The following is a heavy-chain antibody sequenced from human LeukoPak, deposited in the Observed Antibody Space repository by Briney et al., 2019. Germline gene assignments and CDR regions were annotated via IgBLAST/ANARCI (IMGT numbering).Heavy chain of an antibody. V-gene: IGHV1-69*01. D-gene: IGHD4-17*01. CDR1: GGTFSSYA. J-gene: IGHJ4*02. CDR3: ARDHESDYGDVLFDY. Sequence: ASVKVSCKASGGTFSSYAISWVRQAPGQGLEWMGGIIPIFGTANYAQKFQGRVTITADESTSTAYMELSSLRSEDTAVYYCARDHESDYGDVLFDYWGQGTLVTVSS. CDR2: IIPIFGTA.